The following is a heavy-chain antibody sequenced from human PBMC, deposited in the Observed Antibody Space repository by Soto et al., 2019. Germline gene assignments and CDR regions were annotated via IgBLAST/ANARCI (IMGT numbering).Heavy chain of an antibody. J-gene: IGHJ4*02. Sequence: SLTLYCAASGFNLSNACMRWVRQAPGKGLEWGGRMKSNTDGGTTDYAAPVKGRFTISRDDSKNTLYLQMNSLKTEDTAVYYCTTSLPAGPDYWGQGTLVTVSS. D-gene: IGHD6-19*01. CDR2: MKSNTDGGTT. CDR1: GFNLSNAC. CDR3: TTSLPAGPDY. V-gene: IGHV3-15*01.